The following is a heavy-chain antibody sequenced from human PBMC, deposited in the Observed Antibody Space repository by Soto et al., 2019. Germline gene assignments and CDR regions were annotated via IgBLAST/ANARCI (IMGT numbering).Heavy chain of an antibody. CDR1: GGSISSYY. CDR2: IYHSGSS. J-gene: IGHJ4*02. V-gene: IGHV4-59*08. CDR3: ARGNVVPLDY. D-gene: IGHD2-21*01. Sequence: SETLSLTCTVSGGSISSYYWSWIRQPPGKGLEWIGYIYHSGSSNYNPSLKSRVTILLDTSKNQLSLKLSSVTAADTAVYYCARGNVVPLDYWGQGALVTVSS.